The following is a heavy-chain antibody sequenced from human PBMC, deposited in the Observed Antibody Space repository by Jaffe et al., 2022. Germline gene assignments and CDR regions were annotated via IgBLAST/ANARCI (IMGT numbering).Heavy chain of an antibody. Sequence: EVQLLESGGDLVQPGGSLRLSCAASGFTFSNYAMTWVRQAPGKGLEWVSAISGSSGSTYYADSVKGRFTISRDNSKNTLYLQMNSLRAEDTAVYYCAKPHIGSISRGDAFDIWGQGTMVTVSS. CDR3: AKPHIGSISRGDAFDI. V-gene: IGHV3-23*01. J-gene: IGHJ3*02. D-gene: IGHD6-13*01. CDR2: ISGSSGST. CDR1: GFTFSNYA.